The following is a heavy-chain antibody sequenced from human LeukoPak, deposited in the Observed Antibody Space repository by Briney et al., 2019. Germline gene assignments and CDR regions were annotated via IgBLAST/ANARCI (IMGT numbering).Heavy chain of an antibody. CDR1: GYTFTSYH. J-gene: IGHJ4*02. CDR3: ARGVAAGYDY. Sequence: ASVKVSCKASGYTFTSYHMNWVRQATGQGLEWMGWMSPNSGDTGFAQKFQGRVTMTRNTSITTAYMELSSLRSDDTAIYYCARGVAAGYDYWGQGTLVTVSS. D-gene: IGHD6-13*01. V-gene: IGHV1-8*01. CDR2: MSPNSGDT.